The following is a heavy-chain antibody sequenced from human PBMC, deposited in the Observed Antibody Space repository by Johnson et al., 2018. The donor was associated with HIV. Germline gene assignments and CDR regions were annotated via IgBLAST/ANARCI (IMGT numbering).Heavy chain of an antibody. CDR2: ISWNSCSI. V-gene: IGHV3-20*04. J-gene: IGHJ3*02. CDR3: ARALRVLLGAFDI. Sequence: VQLVESGGGLVKPGGSLRLSCAASGFTFSNAWMSWVRQAPGKGLEWVSGISWNSCSIGYADSVKGRFTISRDNAKNSLYLQMNSLRAEDTALYYCARALRVLLGAFDIWGQGTMVTVSS. D-gene: IGHD2-8*02. CDR1: GFTFSNAW.